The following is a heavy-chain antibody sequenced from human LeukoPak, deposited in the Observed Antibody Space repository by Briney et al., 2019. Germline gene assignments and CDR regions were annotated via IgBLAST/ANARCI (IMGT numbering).Heavy chain of an antibody. D-gene: IGHD4-23*01. Sequence: ASVKVSCKASGYTFTGYYMFWVRQAPGQGLEWMGRINPNTGVTNYAQKFRGRVTMTRDTSVSTAYMELSSLRSEDTAVYYCARGPPTTVVTFFDYWGQGTLVTVSS. V-gene: IGHV1-2*06. CDR2: INPNTGVT. J-gene: IGHJ4*02. CDR1: GYTFTGYY. CDR3: ARGPPTTVVTFFDY.